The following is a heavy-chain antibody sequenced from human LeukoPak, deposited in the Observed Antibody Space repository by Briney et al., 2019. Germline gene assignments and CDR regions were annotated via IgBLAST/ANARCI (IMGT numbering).Heavy chain of an antibody. CDR2: IYYSGST. CDR3: ARSPRIAVAGTVWFDP. Sequence: SETLSLTCTVSGGSISSSSYYWGWIRQPPGKGLGWIGSIYYSGSTYYNPSLKSRVTISVDTSKNQFSLKLSSVTAADTAVYYCARSPRIAVAGTVWFDPWGQGTLVTVSS. CDR1: GGSISSSSYY. V-gene: IGHV4-39*07. J-gene: IGHJ5*02. D-gene: IGHD6-19*01.